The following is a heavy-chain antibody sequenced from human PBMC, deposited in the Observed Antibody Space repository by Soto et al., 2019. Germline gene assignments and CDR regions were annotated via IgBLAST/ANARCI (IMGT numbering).Heavy chain of an antibody. CDR2: ISGSDDST. CDR3: AKRSSSSTFDY. Sequence: EVQLLESGGGLVQPGESLRLYCAASGFTFSSYAMSWVRQAPGKGLEWVSVISGSDDSTYYADSVKGRFTISKDNSKNTLYLQMNSLRAEDTAVYYCAKRSSSSTFDYWGQGTLGTVSS. D-gene: IGHD6-6*01. J-gene: IGHJ4*02. V-gene: IGHV3-23*01. CDR1: GFTFSSYA.